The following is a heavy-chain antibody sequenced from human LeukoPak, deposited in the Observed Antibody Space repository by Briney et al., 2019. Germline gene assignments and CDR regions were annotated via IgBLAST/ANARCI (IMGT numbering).Heavy chain of an antibody. J-gene: IGHJ4*02. V-gene: IGHV3-48*01. Sequence: GGSLRLSCVASGFMFNIYDMNWVRQAPGKGLEWVSYISSSSSTIYYADFVKGRFTISRDNSKNTLYLQMNSLRAEDTAVYYCAKGGGSRNFDYWGQGTLVTVSS. CDR3: AKGGGSRNFDY. CDR1: GFMFNIYD. D-gene: IGHD1-26*01. CDR2: ISSSSSTI.